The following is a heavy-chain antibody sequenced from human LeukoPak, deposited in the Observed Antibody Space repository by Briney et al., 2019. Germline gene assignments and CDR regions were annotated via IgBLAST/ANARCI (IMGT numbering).Heavy chain of an antibody. D-gene: IGHD5-24*01. CDR2: IYYSGST. CDR1: GGSISSYY. CDR3: AREVEMATISMDV. Sequence: PSETLSLTCTVSGGSISSYYWGWIRQPPGKGLEWIGSIYYSGSTYYNPSLKSRVTISVDTSKNQFSLKLSSVTAADTAVCYCAREVEMATISMDVWGKGTTVTVSS. V-gene: IGHV4-39*07. J-gene: IGHJ6*04.